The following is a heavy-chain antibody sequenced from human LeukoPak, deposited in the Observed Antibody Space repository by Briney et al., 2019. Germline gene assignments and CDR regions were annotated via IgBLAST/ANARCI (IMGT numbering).Heavy chain of an antibody. V-gene: IGHV3-23*01. CDR3: AKGGSYSSSSDYFDY. J-gene: IGHJ4*02. CDR2: ISGSGGST. CDR1: GFTFSSYA. Sequence: PGGSLRLSCAASGFTFSSYAMSWVRQAPGEGLEWVSAISGSGGSTYYADSVKGRFTISRDNSKNTLYLQMNSLRAEDTAVYYCAKGGSYSSSSDYFDYWGQGTLVTVSS. D-gene: IGHD6-6*01.